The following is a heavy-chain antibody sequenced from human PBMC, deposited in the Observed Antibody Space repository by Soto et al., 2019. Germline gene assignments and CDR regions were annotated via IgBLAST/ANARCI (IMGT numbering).Heavy chain of an antibody. Sequence: PGGSLRLSCAASGFPFSRYGMHLVRQAPGKGLEWVASVWYDGSKKQYADSVKGRFTISRDDSKNTLYVQMNSLRAEETAQYYSARERGVGYNRVNLNYGMDVWGQENTVTGSX. J-gene: IGHJ6*02. CDR3: ARERGVGYNRVNLNYGMDV. CDR1: GFPFSRYG. V-gene: IGHV3-33*01. D-gene: IGHD6-25*01. CDR2: VWYDGSKK.